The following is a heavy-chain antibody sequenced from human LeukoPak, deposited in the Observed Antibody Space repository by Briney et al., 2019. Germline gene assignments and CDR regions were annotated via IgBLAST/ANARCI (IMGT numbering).Heavy chain of an antibody. Sequence: SETLSLTCTVSGGSISSYYWSWIRQPPGTGLEWIGYIYYSGSTNYNPSLKSRVTISVDTSTNQFSLKLSSVTAADTAAYCSAIIGSGYDWRIYYYYYYMDVWGKGTTVTVSS. V-gene: IGHV4-59*01. J-gene: IGHJ6*03. CDR1: GGSISSYY. D-gene: IGHD5-12*01. CDR3: AIIGSGYDWRIYYYYYYMDV. CDR2: IYYSGST.